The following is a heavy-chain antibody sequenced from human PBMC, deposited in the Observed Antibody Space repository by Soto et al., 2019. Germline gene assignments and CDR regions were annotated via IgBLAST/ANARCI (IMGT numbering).Heavy chain of an antibody. J-gene: IGHJ6*02. Sequence: ASETLSLTCTVSGGSISSGGYYWSWIRQHPGKGLEWIGYIYYSGSTYYNPSLKSRVTISVDTSKNQFSLKLSSVTAADTAVYYCARELYGDYSFLDYYGMDVWGQGTTVTVSS. CDR2: IYYSGST. CDR3: ARELYGDYSFLDYYGMDV. CDR1: GGSISSGGYY. D-gene: IGHD4-17*01. V-gene: IGHV4-31*03.